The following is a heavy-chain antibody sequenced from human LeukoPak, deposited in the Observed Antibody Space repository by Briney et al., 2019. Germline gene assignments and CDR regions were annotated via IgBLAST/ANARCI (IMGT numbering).Heavy chain of an antibody. Sequence: GGSLRLSCAASGFTFSNYAMDWVRQAPGKGLEWVSYIKSGGSPIYYADSVRGRFSISRDNAKNSLYLQMNSLRAEDTAVYYCARGAGSSGWYYFDYWGQGTLVTVSS. J-gene: IGHJ4*02. CDR3: ARGAGSSGWYYFDY. CDR1: GFTFSNYA. V-gene: IGHV3-48*01. CDR2: IKSGGSPI. D-gene: IGHD6-19*01.